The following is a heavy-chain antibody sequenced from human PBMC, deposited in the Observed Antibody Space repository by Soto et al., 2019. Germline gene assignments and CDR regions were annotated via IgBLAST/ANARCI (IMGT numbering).Heavy chain of an antibody. CDR2: MYLGGSF. D-gene: IGHD1-26*01. CDR3: ARSYYDSTGCAFDP. Sequence: QTQLQESGPGLVKPSETLSLTCTVSGASVSSGYWSWIRQPPGKGLEWIGFMYLGGSFNYNPSLTSRAAISADTSKHQYSLKLTSVTAADTAVYYCARSYYDSTGCAFDPWGQGTLVTVSS. CDR1: GASVSSGY. J-gene: IGHJ5*02. V-gene: IGHV4-59*02.